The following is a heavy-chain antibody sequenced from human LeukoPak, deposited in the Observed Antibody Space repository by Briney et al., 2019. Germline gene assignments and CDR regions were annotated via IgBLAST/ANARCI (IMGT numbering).Heavy chain of an antibody. Sequence: GGSLRLSCAASGFTFSSYSMNWVRQAPGKGLEWVSSISSSSYYIYYADSMKGRFTISRDNAKNSLYLQMNSLRAEDTAVYYCARNSGWFRFDYWGQGTLVTVSS. CDR1: GFTFSSYS. CDR3: ARNSGWFRFDY. J-gene: IGHJ4*02. D-gene: IGHD6-19*01. CDR2: ISSSSYYI. V-gene: IGHV3-21*04.